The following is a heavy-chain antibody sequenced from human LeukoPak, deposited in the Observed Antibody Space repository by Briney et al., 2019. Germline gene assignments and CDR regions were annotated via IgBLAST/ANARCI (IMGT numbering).Heavy chain of an antibody. CDR3: ARDKEEMVRAPYAFGI. J-gene: IGHJ3*02. V-gene: IGHV3-7*01. CDR2: IKQDESEK. Sequence: PRGSLRLSCAASGFTFSKYWMTWVRQAPGKGLEWVANIKQDESEKYYVDSVKGRFTISRDNAKNSLYLQMNSLRAEDTAVYYCARDKEEMVRAPYAFGIWGQGTMVTVSS. CDR1: GFTFSKYW. D-gene: IGHD3-10*01.